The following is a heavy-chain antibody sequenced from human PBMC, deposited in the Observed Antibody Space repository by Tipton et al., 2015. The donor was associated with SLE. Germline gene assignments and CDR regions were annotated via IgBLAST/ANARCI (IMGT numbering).Heavy chain of an antibody. CDR3: ARDPIGEGMDV. J-gene: IGHJ6*04. D-gene: IGHD3-10*01. CDR2: IFQTGST. CDR1: GGSISSPNW. V-gene: IGHV4-4*02. Sequence: GLVKPSGTLSLTCAISGGSISSPNWWTWVRQPPGKGLEWIGEIFQTGSTIYNPSLKSRVAISVDMSKNQFSRKLNSVTAADTAVYYCARDPIGEGMDVWGKGTTVTVSS.